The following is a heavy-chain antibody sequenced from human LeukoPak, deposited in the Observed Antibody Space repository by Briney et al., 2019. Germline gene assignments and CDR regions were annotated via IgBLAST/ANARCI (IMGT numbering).Heavy chain of an antibody. J-gene: IGHJ3*02. CDR2: IRGSGGGT. Sequence: PGGSLRLSCAASGFIFNNYALMWLRQSPGKGLEWVSAIRGSGGGTFYADSVKGRFTISRDSSKNTLYLQMNGLRAEDTAVYYCARDPNGDYIGAFDMWGRGTLVTVSS. CDR1: GFIFNNYA. V-gene: IGHV3-23*01. CDR3: ARDPNGDYIGAFDM. D-gene: IGHD4-17*01.